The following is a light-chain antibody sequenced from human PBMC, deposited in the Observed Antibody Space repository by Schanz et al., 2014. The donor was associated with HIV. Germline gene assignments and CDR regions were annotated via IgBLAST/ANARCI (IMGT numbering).Light chain of an antibody. CDR2: DAS. Sequence: EIVLTQSPGSLSLSPGERATLSCRASQSVSTKLAWYQQKPGQAPRLLLYDASTRSTVFSARFRGSGSGTKFTLTISTLQSEDSADYYCQQYELWPITFGQGTRLEI. CDR1: QSVSTK. CDR3: QQYELWPIT. V-gene: IGKV3-15*01. J-gene: IGKJ5*01.